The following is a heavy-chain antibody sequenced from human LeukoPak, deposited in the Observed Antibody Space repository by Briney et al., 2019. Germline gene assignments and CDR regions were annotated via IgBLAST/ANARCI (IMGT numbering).Heavy chain of an antibody. J-gene: IGHJ4*02. CDR1: GYTFTSYD. D-gene: IGHD5-18*01. CDR2: MNPNSGNT. CDR3: ATDVRSDTAPLNY. Sequence: ASVKVSCKASGYTFTSYDINWVRQSTGQGLEWMGWMNPNSGNTGYAQKFQGRVTITRNTSISTAYMELSSLRSEDTAVYYCATDVRSDTAPLNYWGQGTLVTVSS. V-gene: IGHV1-8*03.